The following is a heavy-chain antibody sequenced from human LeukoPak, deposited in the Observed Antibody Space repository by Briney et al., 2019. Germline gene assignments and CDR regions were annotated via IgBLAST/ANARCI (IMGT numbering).Heavy chain of an antibody. CDR3: IRGSSSY. CDR1: GFTFSTYA. Sequence: GGSLRLSCAASGFTFSTYAMSWVRQAPGKGLEWVANIDPDGSDIYYVDSVKGRFTVSRDNAKNSLYLQMNSLRVEDTGTYYCIRGSSSYWGQGTLVTV. V-gene: IGHV3-7*04. CDR2: IDPDGSDI. J-gene: IGHJ4*02.